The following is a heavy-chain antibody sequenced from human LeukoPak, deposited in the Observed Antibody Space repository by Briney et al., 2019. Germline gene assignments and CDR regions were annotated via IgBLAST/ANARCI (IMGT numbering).Heavy chain of an antibody. CDR2: IYHSGST. D-gene: IGHD3-10*01. J-gene: IGHJ4*02. CDR3: ARDGLGIVRGVTIDY. V-gene: IGHV4-4*02. Sequence: SETLSLTCAVSGGSISSSNWWSWVRQPPGKGLEWIGEIYHSGSTNYNPSLKSRVTISVDTSKNQFSLKLSSVTAADTAVYYCARDGLGIVRGVTIDYWGQGTLVTVSS. CDR1: GGSISSSNW.